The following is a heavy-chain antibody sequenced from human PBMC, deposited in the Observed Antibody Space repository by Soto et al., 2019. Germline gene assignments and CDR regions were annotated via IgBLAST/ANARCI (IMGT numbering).Heavy chain of an antibody. CDR2: TYYRSKWYN. J-gene: IGHJ6*02. V-gene: IGHV6-1*01. CDR1: GDSVSSNSAA. Sequence: SQTLSLTCAISGDSVSSNSAAWNWIRQSPSRGLEWLGRTYYRSKWYNDYAVSVKSRITINPDTSKNQFSLQLNSVTPEDTAVYYCARDILSGYRYCSSTRCSGVYYGMDVWGQGTTVTVSS. D-gene: IGHD2-2*01. CDR3: ARDILSGYRYCSSTRCSGVYYGMDV.